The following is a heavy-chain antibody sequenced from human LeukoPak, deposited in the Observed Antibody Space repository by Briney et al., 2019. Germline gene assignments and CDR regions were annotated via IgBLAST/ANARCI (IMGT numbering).Heavy chain of an antibody. Sequence: GASVKVSCKASGYTFTSYAMNWVRQAPGQGLEWMGWINTNTGNPTHAQGFTGRFVFSLDTSVSTAYLQICSLKAEDTAVYYCARDLPTGYYYGMDVWGQGTTVTVSS. CDR2: INTNTGNP. CDR1: GYTFTSYA. J-gene: IGHJ6*02. CDR3: ARDLPTGYYYGMDV. D-gene: IGHD4-17*01. V-gene: IGHV7-4-1*01.